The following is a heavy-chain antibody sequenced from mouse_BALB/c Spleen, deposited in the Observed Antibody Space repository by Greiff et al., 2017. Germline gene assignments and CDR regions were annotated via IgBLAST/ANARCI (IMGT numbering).Heavy chain of an antibody. D-gene: IGHD1-2*01. Sequence: EVKLLESGGGLVKPGGSLKLSCAASGFTFSSYTMSWVRQTPEKRLEWVATISSGGGNTYYPDSVKGRFTISRDNAKNNLYLQMSSLRSEDTALYYGARLGPKSHDYGYEDYWGQGTTLTVSS. CDR3: ARLGPKSHDYGYEDY. CDR1: GFTFSSYT. V-gene: IGHV5-9*03. J-gene: IGHJ2*01. CDR2: ISSGGGNT.